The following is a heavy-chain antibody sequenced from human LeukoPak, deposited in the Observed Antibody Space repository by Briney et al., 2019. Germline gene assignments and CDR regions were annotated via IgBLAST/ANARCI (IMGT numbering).Heavy chain of an antibody. CDR3: AKDVAGGITHWYLDL. J-gene: IGHJ2*01. V-gene: IGHV3-30*18. Sequence: GGSLRLSCAASGFTFSSYGMHWVRQAPGKGLEWVALISYDGSNKYYADSVKGRFTISRDNSKNTLYLQMNSLRAEDTAVYYCAKDVAGGITHWYLDLWGRGTLVTVSS. D-gene: IGHD6-13*01. CDR1: GFTFSSYG. CDR2: ISYDGSNK.